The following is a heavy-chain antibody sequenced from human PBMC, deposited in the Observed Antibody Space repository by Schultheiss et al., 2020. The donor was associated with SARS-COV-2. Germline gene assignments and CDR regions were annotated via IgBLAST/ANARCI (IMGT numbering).Heavy chain of an antibody. J-gene: IGHJ5*02. D-gene: IGHD6-13*01. CDR3: ARDSSSWPSKYNWFDP. Sequence: GESLKISCAASGFTFSSYWMHWVRQAPGKGLVWVSRINSDVSSTSYADSVKGRFTISRDNAKNTLYLQMNSLRAEDTAVYYCARDSSSWPSKYNWFDPWGQGTLVTVSS. CDR2: INSDVSST. CDR1: GFTFSSYW. V-gene: IGHV3-74*01.